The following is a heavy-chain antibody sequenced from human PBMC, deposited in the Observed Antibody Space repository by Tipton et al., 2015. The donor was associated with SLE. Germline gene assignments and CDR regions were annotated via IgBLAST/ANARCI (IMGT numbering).Heavy chain of an antibody. Sequence: TLSLTCAVYGGSFSDYYWSWIRQPPGKGLEWIGEINHSGSTNYNPSLKSRVTISVDTSKNQFSLKLSSVTAADTAVYYCARCTIFGVVRGSFDSWGQGTLVTVS. CDR2: INHSGST. CDR1: GGSFSDYY. CDR3: ARCTIFGVVRGSFDS. J-gene: IGHJ4*02. V-gene: IGHV4-34*01. D-gene: IGHD3-3*01.